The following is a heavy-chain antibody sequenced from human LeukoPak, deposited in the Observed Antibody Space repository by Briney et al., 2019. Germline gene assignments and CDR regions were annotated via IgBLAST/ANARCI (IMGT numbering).Heavy chain of an antibody. Sequence: GGSLRLSCAASGFTFSGSALHWVRQAPGMGLVWVSRINSDGSSTSYADSVKGRFTISRDNAKDTLYLQMNSLRAEDTAVYYCARVGDGYLGQYAFDIWGQGTVVTVSS. D-gene: IGHD5-24*01. V-gene: IGHV3-74*01. J-gene: IGHJ3*02. CDR2: INSDGSST. CDR1: GFTFSGSA. CDR3: ARVGDGYLGQYAFDI.